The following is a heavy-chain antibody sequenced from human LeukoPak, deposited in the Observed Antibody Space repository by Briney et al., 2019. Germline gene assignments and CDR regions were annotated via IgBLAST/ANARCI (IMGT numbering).Heavy chain of an antibody. V-gene: IGHV3-23*01. D-gene: IGHD4-17*01. J-gene: IGHJ2*01. CDR1: GFTFSSYA. Sequence: PGGSLRLSCAASGFTFSSYAMSWVRQAPGKGLEWVSAISGSGGSTYYADSVKGRFTISRDNSKNTLYLQMNSLRAEDTAVYYCAEDLPRGFMTTVTTRYFDLWGRGTLVTVSS. CDR3: AEDLPRGFMTTVTTRYFDL. CDR2: ISGSGGST.